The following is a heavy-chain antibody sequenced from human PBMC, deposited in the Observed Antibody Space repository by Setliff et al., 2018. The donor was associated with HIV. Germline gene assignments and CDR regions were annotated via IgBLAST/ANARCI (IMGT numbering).Heavy chain of an antibody. V-gene: IGHV4-59*01. CDR3: ARPVSKYFYAMDV. CDR1: GGLFTGYY. Sequence: PSETLSLTCAVSGGLFTGYYWSWIRQPPGKGLEWIGTMYSSGRVSYNSSLKTRVTISGDTSKNHFSLNMTSVTAADTAVYYCARPVSKYFYAMDVWGLGTTVTVSS. CDR2: MYSSGRV. J-gene: IGHJ6*02.